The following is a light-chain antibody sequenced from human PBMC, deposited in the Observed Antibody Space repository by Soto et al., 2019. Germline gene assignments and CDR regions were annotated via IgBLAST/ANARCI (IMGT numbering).Light chain of an antibody. J-gene: IGKJ5*01. V-gene: IGKV3-20*01. CDR2: GAS. CDR1: QSVSSE. Sequence: EIVLTQSPATLSLSPGERATLSCRASQSVSSELAWYQQQPGQAPRLLMYGASTRATGIPARFSGSGSGTDFTLTISRLEPEDFAVYSCHQYGTSPRTFGQGTRLEIK. CDR3: HQYGTSPRT.